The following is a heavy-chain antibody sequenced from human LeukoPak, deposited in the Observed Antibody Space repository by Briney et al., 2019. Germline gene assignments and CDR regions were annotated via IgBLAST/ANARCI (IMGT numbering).Heavy chain of an antibody. J-gene: IGHJ3*02. V-gene: IGHV3-23*01. CDR3: AKVLGSYGLDAFDI. Sequence: PGGSLRLSCAASGFTFSNAWMSWVRQAPGKGLEWVSAISGSGGSTYYADSVKGRFTISRDNSKNTLYLQMNSLRAEDTAVYYCAKVLGSYGLDAFDIWGQGTMVTVSS. D-gene: IGHD1-26*01. CDR2: ISGSGGST. CDR1: GFTFSNAW.